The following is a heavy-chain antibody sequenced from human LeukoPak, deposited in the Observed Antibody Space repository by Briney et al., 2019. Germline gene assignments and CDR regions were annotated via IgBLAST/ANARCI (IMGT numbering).Heavy chain of an antibody. Sequence: SETLSLTCTVSGDSIRTSKYYWGWIRQPPGKGLEWIGSIYNSGNTNYNPSLKSRVTISIDTSKNQFSLKLTSVTAADTAVYYCARDPNEPGSHSDYWGQGTLVTVSS. CDR3: ARDPNEPGSHSDY. J-gene: IGHJ4*02. CDR2: IYNSGNT. V-gene: IGHV4-39*07. CDR1: GDSIRTSKYY. D-gene: IGHD1-26*01.